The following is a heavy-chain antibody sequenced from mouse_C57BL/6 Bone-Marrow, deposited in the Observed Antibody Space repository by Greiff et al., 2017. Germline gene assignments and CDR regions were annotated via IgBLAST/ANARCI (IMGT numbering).Heavy chain of an antibody. CDR2: IYPRSGNT. J-gene: IGHJ4*01. V-gene: IGHV1-81*01. CDR1: GYTFTSYG. Sequence: VQLQQSGAELARPGASVKLSCKASGYTFTSYGISWVKQRTGQGLEWIGEIYPRSGNTYYTEKFKGKATLTVDKSSSTAYMELRSLTSEDSAVYFCARREDDAMDYWGQGTSVTVSA. CDR3: ARREDDAMDY.